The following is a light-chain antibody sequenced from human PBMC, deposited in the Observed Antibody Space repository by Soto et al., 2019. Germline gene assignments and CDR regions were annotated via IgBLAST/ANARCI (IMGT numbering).Light chain of an antibody. J-gene: IGLJ1*01. V-gene: IGLV2-14*01. CDR1: SSDVGCYNY. CDR3: SSYTSSSTLLV. CDR2: DVS. Sequence: QSVLTQPASVSGSPGQSITLSCTGTSSDVGCYNYVSWYQQHPGKAPKLRIYDVSNRPSGVSNRFSGSKSGNTASLTISGLQAEDEDDYYCSSYTSSSTLLVFGTGTKLTVL.